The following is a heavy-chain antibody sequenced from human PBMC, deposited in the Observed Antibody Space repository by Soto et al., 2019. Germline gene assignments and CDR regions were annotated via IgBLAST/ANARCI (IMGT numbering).Heavy chain of an antibody. Sequence: PSETLSLTCTVSGGSITSGGHYWSWIRQHPEKGLEWIGHFYYTGSTYYNPSLESRLTISLDTSKNHFSLKLSSVTAADTAVYYCTVTYDSGSDYWGQGTLVTSPQ. CDR3: TVTYDSGSDY. CDR1: GGSITSGGHY. V-gene: IGHV4-31*03. J-gene: IGHJ4*02. D-gene: IGHD4-17*01. CDR2: FYYTGST.